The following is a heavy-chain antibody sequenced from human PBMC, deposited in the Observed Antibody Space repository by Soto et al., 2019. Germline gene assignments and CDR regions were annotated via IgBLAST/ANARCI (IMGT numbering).Heavy chain of an antibody. V-gene: IGHV4-31*03. CDR3: ARSPFYGDYDY. D-gene: IGHD4-17*01. Sequence: PSETLSLTCTVSGGSISRGGYYWIWIRQHPGKGLEWIGYIYYSGSTYYNPSLKSRVTISVDTSKNQFSLKLSSVTAADTAVYYCARSPFYGDYDYWGQGTLVTVSS. J-gene: IGHJ4*02. CDR1: GGSISRGGYY. CDR2: IYYSGST.